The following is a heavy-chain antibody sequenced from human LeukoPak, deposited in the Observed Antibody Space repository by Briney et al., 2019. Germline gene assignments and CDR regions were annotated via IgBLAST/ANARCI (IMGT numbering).Heavy chain of an antibody. CDR3: ARDSLGYDFWNGYYGVDY. Sequence: WASVKVSCKASGYTFTSYGISWVRQAPGQGLEWMGWINPNSGGTKYAQNFQGRVTMTRDTSISTAYMELSRLTSDDTAIYYCARDSLGYDFWNGYYGVDYWGQGTLVTVSS. CDR1: GYTFTSYG. D-gene: IGHD3-3*01. V-gene: IGHV1-2*02. CDR2: INPNSGGT. J-gene: IGHJ4*02.